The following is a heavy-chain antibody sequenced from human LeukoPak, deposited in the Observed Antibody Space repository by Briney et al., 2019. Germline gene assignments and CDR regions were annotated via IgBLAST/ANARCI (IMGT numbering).Heavy chain of an antibody. CDR2: ISYDGNNK. CDR1: GFTFSSCA. V-gene: IGHV3-30-3*01. CDR3: ARDRRITMEGFDY. D-gene: IGHD3-10*01. J-gene: IGHJ4*02. Sequence: GGSLRLSCAASGFTFSSCAMHWVRQAPGKGLEWVAVISYDGNNKYYADSVKGRFTISRDNSKNTLYLQMNSLRAEDTAVYYCARDRRITMEGFDYWGQGTLVTVSS.